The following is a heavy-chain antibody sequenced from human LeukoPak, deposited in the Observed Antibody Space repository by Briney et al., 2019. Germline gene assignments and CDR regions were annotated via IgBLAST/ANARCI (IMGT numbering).Heavy chain of an antibody. D-gene: IGHD3-16*01. J-gene: IGHJ5*02. Sequence: PSGTLSLTCTVSGDSINSLDLWSWVRQPPGKGLEWIGEMYLSGTTHSNPSVKSRVTISIDKSKNQFFLNLSSVTAADTAVYYCARHYGPWGQGTLVTVSS. CDR2: MYLSGTT. CDR3: ARHYGP. V-gene: IGHV4-4*02. CDR1: GDSINSLDL.